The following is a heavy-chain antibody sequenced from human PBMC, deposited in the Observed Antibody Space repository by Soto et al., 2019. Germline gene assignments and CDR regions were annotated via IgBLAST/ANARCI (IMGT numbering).Heavy chain of an antibody. V-gene: IGHV1-18*04. Sequence: ASVKVSCKASGYTFTSYGISWVRQAPGQGLEWMGWISAYNGNTNYAQKLQGRVTMTTDTSTSTAYMELRSLRSDDTAVYYCARDRLSYSYGYSPFDYWGQGTLVTSPQ. J-gene: IGHJ4*02. CDR1: GYTFTSYG. CDR3: ARDRLSYSYGYSPFDY. CDR2: ISAYNGNT. D-gene: IGHD5-18*01.